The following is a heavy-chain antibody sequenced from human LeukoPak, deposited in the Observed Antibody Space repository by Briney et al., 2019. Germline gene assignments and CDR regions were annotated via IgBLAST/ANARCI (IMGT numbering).Heavy chain of an antibody. CDR1: GFTFSSYD. Sequence: GGSLRLSCAASGFTFSSYDMHWVRQAPGKGLEWVAFIRYDGSNKYYADSVKGRFTISRDNAKNSLYLQMNSLRAEDMALYYCAKGLREAVAGTGLPDAFDIWGQGTMVTVSS. D-gene: IGHD6-19*01. CDR3: AKGLREAVAGTGLPDAFDI. J-gene: IGHJ3*02. V-gene: IGHV3-30*02. CDR2: IRYDGSNK.